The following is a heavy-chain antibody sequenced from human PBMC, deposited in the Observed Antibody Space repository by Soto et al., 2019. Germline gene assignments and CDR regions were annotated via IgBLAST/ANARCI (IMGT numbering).Heavy chain of an antibody. CDR1: GFTFSGYG. V-gene: IGHV3-30*18. Sequence: QLRLVESGGGVVQPGRSLRLSCAASGFTFSGYGMHWVRQAPGKGLEWVAVISFDGSKKYYGDSVKGPFTVSRDNAENTLFLQMDRLRLEDTAVYYCAQDPLYFCGQGTLVTVSS. CDR2: ISFDGSKK. J-gene: IGHJ4*02. CDR3: AQDPLYF.